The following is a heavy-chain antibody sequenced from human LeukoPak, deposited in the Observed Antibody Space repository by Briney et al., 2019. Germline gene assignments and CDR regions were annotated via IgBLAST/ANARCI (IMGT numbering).Heavy chain of an antibody. Sequence: PGGSLRLSCAASGFTFSSYEMNWVRQAPGKGLEWVSYISSSGSTIYYADSVKGRFTISRDNAKNSLYLQMNSLRAEDTAVYYCATDIVLVPASWGQGTLVTVSS. D-gene: IGHD2-2*01. CDR1: GFTFSSYE. V-gene: IGHV3-48*03. CDR3: ATDIVLVPAS. CDR2: ISSSGSTI. J-gene: IGHJ5*02.